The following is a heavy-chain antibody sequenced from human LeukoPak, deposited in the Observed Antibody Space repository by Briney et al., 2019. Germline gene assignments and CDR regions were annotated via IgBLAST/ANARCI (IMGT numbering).Heavy chain of an antibody. CDR3: VRGGYCGSSICYSLNAFDI. Sequence: GGSLRLSCAASGFTFSNYEMNWVRQAPGKGLEWVSYIRTAGSTIYYADSVKGRFTISRDDANNSLYLQMNSLRAEDTAVYYCVRGGYCGSSICYSLNAFDIWGQGTTVTVSS. CDR2: IRTAGSTI. CDR1: GFTFSNYE. D-gene: IGHD2-2*01. J-gene: IGHJ3*02. V-gene: IGHV3-48*03.